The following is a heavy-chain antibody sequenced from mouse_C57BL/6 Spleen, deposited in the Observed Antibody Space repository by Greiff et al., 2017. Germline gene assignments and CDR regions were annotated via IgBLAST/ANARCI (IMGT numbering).Heavy chain of an antibody. CDR3: ARWASYYGSYFAY. CDR2: IDPSASYT. D-gene: IGHD1-1*01. Sequence: QVQLQQPGAELVKPGASVKLSCKASGYTFPSYWMQWVKQRPGQGLEWIGEIDPSASYTNYNQKFKGKATLTVDTSSSTAYMQLSSLTSEDSAVYYCARWASYYGSYFAYWGQGTTLTVSS. J-gene: IGHJ2*01. V-gene: IGHV1-50*01. CDR1: GYTFPSYW.